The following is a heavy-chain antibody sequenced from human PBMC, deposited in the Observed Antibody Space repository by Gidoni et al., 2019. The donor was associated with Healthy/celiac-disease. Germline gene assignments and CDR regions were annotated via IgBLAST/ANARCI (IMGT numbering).Heavy chain of an antibody. Sequence: QLQLQESGPGLVKPSETLSLTCTVSGGSISSSSYYWGWIRQPPGKGLEWIGSIYYSGSTYYNPSLKSRVTISVDTSKNQFSLKLSSVTAADTAVYYCARHSSDLRLDPWGQGTLVTVSS. CDR1: GGSISSSSYY. V-gene: IGHV4-39*01. D-gene: IGHD3-3*01. CDR3: ARHSSDLRLDP. J-gene: IGHJ5*02. CDR2: IYYSGST.